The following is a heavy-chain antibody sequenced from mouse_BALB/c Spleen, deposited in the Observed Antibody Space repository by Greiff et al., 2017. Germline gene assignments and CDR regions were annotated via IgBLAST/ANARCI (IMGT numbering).Heavy chain of an antibody. Sequence: VQLQQSGAELVRPGSSVKISCKASGYAFSSYWMNWVKQRPGQGLEWIGQIYPGDGDTNYNGKFKGKATLTADKSSSTAYMQLSSLTSEDSAVYFCARRALLRGLYWYFDVWGAGTTVTVSS. V-gene: IGHV1-80*01. J-gene: IGHJ1*01. D-gene: IGHD1-2*01. CDR1: GYAFSSYW. CDR3: ARRALLRGLYWYFDV. CDR2: IYPGDGDT.